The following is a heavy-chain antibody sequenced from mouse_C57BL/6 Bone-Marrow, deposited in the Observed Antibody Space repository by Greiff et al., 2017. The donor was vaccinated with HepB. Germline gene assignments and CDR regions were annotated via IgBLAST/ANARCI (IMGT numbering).Heavy chain of an antibody. Sequence: EVHLVESGGGLVKPGGSLKLSCAASGFTFSDYGMHWVRQAPEKGLEWVAYISSGSSTIYYADTVKGRFTISRDNAKNTLFLQMTSLRSEDTAMYYCASPYYYGSSQAWFAYWGQGTLVTVSA. D-gene: IGHD1-1*01. J-gene: IGHJ3*01. CDR2: ISSGSSTI. CDR3: ASPYYYGSSQAWFAY. CDR1: GFTFSDYG. V-gene: IGHV5-17*01.